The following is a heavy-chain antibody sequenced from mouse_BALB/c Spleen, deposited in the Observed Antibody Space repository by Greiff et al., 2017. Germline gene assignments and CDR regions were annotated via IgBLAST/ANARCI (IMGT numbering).Heavy chain of an antibody. Sequence: EVQLVESGGGLVKPGGSLKLSCAASGFTFSSYAMSWVRQTPEKRLEWVASISSGGSTYYPDSVKGRFTISRDNARNNLYLHMSSLRSEDTAMYYCARNDGYYDFDYWGQGTTLTVSS. CDR1: GFTFSSYA. V-gene: IGHV5-6-5*01. J-gene: IGHJ2*01. CDR3: ARNDGYYDFDY. CDR2: ISSGGST. D-gene: IGHD2-3*01.